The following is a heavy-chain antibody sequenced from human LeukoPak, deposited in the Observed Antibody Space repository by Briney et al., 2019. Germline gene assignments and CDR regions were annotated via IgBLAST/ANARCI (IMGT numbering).Heavy chain of an antibody. Sequence: SETLSLTCTVSGYSISSGYYWGWIRQPPGKGLEWIGSIFHSGSTYYNPSLKSRVTISVDTSKNQFSLKLSSVTAADTAVYYCASRPKGESYFDYWGQGTLVTVSS. CDR2: IFHSGST. CDR3: ASRPKGESYFDY. J-gene: IGHJ4*02. V-gene: IGHV4-38-2*02. D-gene: IGHD3-16*01. CDR1: GYSISSGYY.